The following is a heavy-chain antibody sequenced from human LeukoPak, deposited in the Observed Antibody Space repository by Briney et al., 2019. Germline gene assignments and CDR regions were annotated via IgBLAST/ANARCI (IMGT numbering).Heavy chain of an antibody. D-gene: IGHD4-23*01. CDR3: ARDGYGGNSGFYY. V-gene: IGHV1-69*13. CDR1: GGTFSSYA. Sequence: ASVKVSCKASGGTFSSYAISWVRQAPGQWLEWMGGIIPIFGTANYAQKFQGRVTITADESTSTAYMELSSLRSEDTAVYYCARDGYGGNSGFYYWGQGTLVTVSS. J-gene: IGHJ4*02. CDR2: IIPIFGTA.